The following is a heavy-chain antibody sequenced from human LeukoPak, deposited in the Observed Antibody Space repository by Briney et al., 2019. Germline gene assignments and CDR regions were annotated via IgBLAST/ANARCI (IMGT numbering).Heavy chain of an antibody. J-gene: IGHJ4*02. CDR1: GFSFSSYW. D-gene: IGHD6-19*01. CDR3: ARSSYPYYFDY. CDR2: VNNDGSST. Sequence: SGGSLRLSCGASGFSFSSYWMHWVRQAPGKGLRWVSRVNNDGSSTTYADSVEARFTISRDNARNTLYLQMNSLRAEDTAVYYCARSSYPYYFDYWGQGTLVTVSS. V-gene: IGHV3-74*01.